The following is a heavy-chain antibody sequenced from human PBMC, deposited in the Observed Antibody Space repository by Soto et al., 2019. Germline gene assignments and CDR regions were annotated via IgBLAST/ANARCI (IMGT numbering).Heavy chain of an antibody. CDR1: SGSISSSNW. Sequence: SETLSLTCAVSSGSISSSNWWSWVRQPPGKGLEWIGEIYHSGSTNYNPSLKSRVTISGDKSKNQFSLKLSSATAADTAVYYCARLYGSYSYYYMDVWGKGTTVTVSS. CDR3: ARLYGSYSYYYMDV. D-gene: IGHD3-10*01. CDR2: IYHSGST. V-gene: IGHV4-4*02. J-gene: IGHJ6*03.